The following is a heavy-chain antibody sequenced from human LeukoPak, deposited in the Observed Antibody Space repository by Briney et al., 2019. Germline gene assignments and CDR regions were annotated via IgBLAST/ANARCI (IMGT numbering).Heavy chain of an antibody. CDR2: ISAYNGNT. CDR3: ARVVPFGELGDYFDY. CDR1: GYTFTSYG. D-gene: IGHD3-10*01. J-gene: IGHJ4*02. V-gene: IGHV1-18*04. Sequence: ASVKVSRKASGYTFTSYGISWVRQAPGQGLEWMGWISAYNGNTNYAQKLQGRVTMTTDTSTSTAYMELRSLRSDDTAVYYCARVVPFGELGDYFDYWGQGTLVTVSS.